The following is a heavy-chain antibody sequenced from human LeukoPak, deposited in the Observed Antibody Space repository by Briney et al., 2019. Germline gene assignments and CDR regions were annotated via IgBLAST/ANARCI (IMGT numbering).Heavy chain of an antibody. Sequence: VASVKVSCKASGHTFTGYYMHWVRQAPGQGLEWMGIINPSGGSTSYAKKFQGRVTMTRDTSTSTVYMELSSLRSEDTAVYYCARGRVGVVITLHMDVWGKGTTVTVSS. CDR3: ARGRVGVVITLHMDV. CDR1: GHTFTGYY. D-gene: IGHD3-3*01. V-gene: IGHV1-46*01. J-gene: IGHJ6*03. CDR2: INPSGGST.